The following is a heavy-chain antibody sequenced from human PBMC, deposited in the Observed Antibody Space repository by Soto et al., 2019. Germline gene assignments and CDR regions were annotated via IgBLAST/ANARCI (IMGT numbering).Heavy chain of an antibody. V-gene: IGHV4-39*01. D-gene: IGHD3-10*01. CDR3: ARHAWVNRHSGSSALWFGELLLDWFDP. CDR2: IYYSGST. Sequence: QLQLQESGPGLVKPSETLSLTCTVSGGSISSSSYYWGWIRQPPGKGLEWIGSIYYSGSTYYNPSLKSRVTLSVDTSKNQFSLKLSSVTAADTAVYYCARHAWVNRHSGSSALWFGELLLDWFDPWGQGTLVTVSS. CDR1: GGSISSSSYY. J-gene: IGHJ5*02.